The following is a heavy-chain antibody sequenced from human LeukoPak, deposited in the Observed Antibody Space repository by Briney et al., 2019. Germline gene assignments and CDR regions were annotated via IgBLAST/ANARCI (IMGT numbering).Heavy chain of an antibody. V-gene: IGHV4-59*08. CDR2: IYYSGST. D-gene: IGHD5-24*01. J-gene: IGHJ4*02. CDR1: GGSISSYY. Sequence: PSETLSLTCTVSGGSISSYYWSWIRQPPGKGLEWIGYIYYSGSTNYNPSLKSRVTISVDTSKNQFSLKLSSVTAADTAVYYCARERWLQLRVPLIDYWGQGTLVTASS. CDR3: ARERWLQLRVPLIDY.